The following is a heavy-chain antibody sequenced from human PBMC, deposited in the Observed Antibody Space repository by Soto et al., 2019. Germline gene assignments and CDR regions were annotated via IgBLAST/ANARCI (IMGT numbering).Heavy chain of an antibody. Sequence: EVQLVESGGGLVKPGGSLRLSCAASGFTFSSYSMSWVRQAPGKGLEWVSSISSSSSYIYYADSVKGRFTISRDNAKNSLHMQINKLKAEDTAVYDCAREEGSGYSGYDYRGGRYSPTWVDPWGQGTLVTVSS. J-gene: IGHJ5*02. CDR3: AREEGSGYSGYDYRGGRYSPTWVDP. V-gene: IGHV3-21*01. CDR2: ISSSSSYI. CDR1: GFTFSSYS. D-gene: IGHD5-12*01.